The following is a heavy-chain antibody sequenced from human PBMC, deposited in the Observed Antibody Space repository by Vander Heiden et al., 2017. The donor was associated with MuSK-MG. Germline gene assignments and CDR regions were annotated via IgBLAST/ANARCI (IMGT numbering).Heavy chain of an antibody. CDR2: IYYSGST. V-gene: IGHV4-39*07. J-gene: IGHJ6*02. D-gene: IGHD6-13*01. CDR1: GCSLRRRSYY. CDR3: ARVALAAAGAYYYYYGMDV. Sequence: QLQLQDSGPGLVKPSATLSLPFTVSGCSLRRRSYYWGWIRQPPGKGLEWIGSIYYSGSTYYNPSLKSRVTISVDTSKNQFSLKLSSVTAADTAVYYCARVALAAAGAYYYYYGMDVWGQGTTVTVSS.